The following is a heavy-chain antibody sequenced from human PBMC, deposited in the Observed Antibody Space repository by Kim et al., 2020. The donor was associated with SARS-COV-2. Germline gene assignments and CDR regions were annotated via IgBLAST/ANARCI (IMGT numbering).Heavy chain of an antibody. J-gene: IGHJ4*02. V-gene: IGHV1-18*01. CDR3: ARVGAVLRYFDWLSGLFDY. Sequence: ASVKVSCKASGYTFTSYGISWVRQAPGQGLEWMGWISAYNGNTNYAQKLQGRVTMTTDTSTSTAYMELRSLRSDDTAVYYCARVGAVLRYFDWLSGLFDYWGQGTLVTVSS. D-gene: IGHD3-9*01. CDR1: GYTFTSYG. CDR2: ISAYNGNT.